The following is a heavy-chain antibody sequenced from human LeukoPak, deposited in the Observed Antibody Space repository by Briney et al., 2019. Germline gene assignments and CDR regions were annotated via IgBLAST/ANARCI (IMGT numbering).Heavy chain of an antibody. J-gene: IGHJ5*02. V-gene: IGHV3-21*01. D-gene: IGHD4-11*01. CDR2: ISSSSSSI. CDR3: AREVGDHRNSTWFEP. Sequence: GGSLRLFCAASGFTFSSYSMNWVRQDPGKGLEWVSSISSSSSSIYYSNSVKGRFTISRDNAKTSLYPQMNSLRPAGMAVYYCAREVGDHRNSTWFEPWGQRTLVTASS. CDR1: GFTFSSYS.